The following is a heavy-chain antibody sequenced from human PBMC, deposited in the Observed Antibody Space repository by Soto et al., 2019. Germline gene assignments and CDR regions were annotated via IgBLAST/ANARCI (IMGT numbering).Heavy chain of an antibody. CDR2: ISYDGSNK. J-gene: IGHJ6*02. CDR3: ARDLDYSNYFGMDV. CDR1: GFTFRSYA. Sequence: QVQLVESGGGVVQPGRSLRLSCAASGFTFRSYAMHWVRQAPGKGLEWVAVISYDGSNKYYADSVKGRFTIPRDDSKNTLYLQMNSLRAEDTALYYCARDLDYSNYFGMDVWGQGTTVTVSS. D-gene: IGHD4-4*01. V-gene: IGHV3-30-3*01.